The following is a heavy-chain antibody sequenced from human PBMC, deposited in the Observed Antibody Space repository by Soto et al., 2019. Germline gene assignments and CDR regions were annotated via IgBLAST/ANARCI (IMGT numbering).Heavy chain of an antibody. V-gene: IGHV3-23*01. CDR2: ISGSGGST. D-gene: IGHD3-16*01. CDR3: AKCDPAWVITFGGVIMFGY. J-gene: IGHJ4*02. Sequence: EVQLLESGGGLVQPGGSLRLSCAASGFTFSSYAMSWVRQAPGKGLEWVSAISGSGGSTYYADSVKGRFTISRDNSKNTLYLQMNSLRADETAVYYCAKCDPAWVITFGGVIMFGYWGQGTLVTVSS. CDR1: GFTFSSYA.